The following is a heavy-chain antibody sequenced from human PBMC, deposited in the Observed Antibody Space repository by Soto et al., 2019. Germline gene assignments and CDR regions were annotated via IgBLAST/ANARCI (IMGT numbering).Heavy chain of an antibody. J-gene: IGHJ4*02. CDR3: AHHPYYGLGSYSFDY. CDR1: GFSLTTSGVG. CDR2: IYWDDDK. Sequence: QITLKESGPPLVRPTQTLTLTCTFSGFSLTTSGVGVGWIRQPPGKALEWLAVIYWDDDKRYSSSLKSRLTLTKDTSKNQVVLTMTHMDPVDTATYYCAHHPYYGLGSYSFDYRGQGTLVTVSS. D-gene: IGHD3-10*01. V-gene: IGHV2-5*02.